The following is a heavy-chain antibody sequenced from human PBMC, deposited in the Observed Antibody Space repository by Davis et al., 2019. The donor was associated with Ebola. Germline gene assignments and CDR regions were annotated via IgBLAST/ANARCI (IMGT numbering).Heavy chain of an antibody. CDR3: ARDAPYDTSGSEYFDY. V-gene: IGHV3-21*01. CDR1: GFSFSSYT. D-gene: IGHD3-22*01. J-gene: IGHJ4*02. Sequence: GESLKISCAASGFSFSSYTMNWVRQAPGKGLEWVSSISSTSNYIYYADSVKGRFTISRDNAKKSLYLQMDSLRAEDTAVYYCARDAPYDTSGSEYFDYWGQGTLVTVSS. CDR2: ISSTSNYI.